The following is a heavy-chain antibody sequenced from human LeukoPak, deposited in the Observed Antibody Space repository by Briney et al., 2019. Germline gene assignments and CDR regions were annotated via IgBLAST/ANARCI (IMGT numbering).Heavy chain of an antibody. CDR3: ASGSYCDY. J-gene: IGHJ4*02. V-gene: IGHV4-39*07. Sequence: SETLSLTCAVSGVSISGSYYYWGWIRQPPGKGLEWIGNIYYSGSTYYNPSLKSRVTISVDTSKNQFSLKLSSVTAEDTAVYFCASGSYCDYWGQGTLVTVSS. CDR2: IYYSGST. CDR1: GVSISGSYYY. D-gene: IGHD1-26*01.